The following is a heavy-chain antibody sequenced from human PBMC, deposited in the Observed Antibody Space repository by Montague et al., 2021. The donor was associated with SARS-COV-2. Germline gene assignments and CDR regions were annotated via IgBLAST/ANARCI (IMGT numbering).Heavy chain of an antibody. CDR2: VFSSGIT. J-gene: IGHJ3*02. CDR1: GASINGYY. Sequence: SETLSLTCTVSGASINGYYWTWIWQPAGKGLEWIGRVFSSGITNYNPSLKSRLTMSIDMSKNQFSLKMSSVTAADTAMYYCARQARGVGFDIWGQGTRVTGSS. D-gene: IGHD3-10*01. V-gene: IGHV4-4*07. CDR3: ARQARGVGFDI.